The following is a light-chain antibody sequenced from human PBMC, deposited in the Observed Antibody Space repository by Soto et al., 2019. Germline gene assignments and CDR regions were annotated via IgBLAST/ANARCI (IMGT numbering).Light chain of an antibody. CDR1: SNDVGGYSY. J-gene: IGLJ3*02. V-gene: IGLV2-14*01. CDR3: SSYTINITRV. Sequence: QSVLTQPASVSGSPGQSITISCDGTSNDVGGYSYVSWYQQYPGKAPKLIIYEVDNRPSGVSHRFSGSKSGNTASLTISGLEAEDEGDYYCSSYTINITRVFGGGTKVTVL. CDR2: EVD.